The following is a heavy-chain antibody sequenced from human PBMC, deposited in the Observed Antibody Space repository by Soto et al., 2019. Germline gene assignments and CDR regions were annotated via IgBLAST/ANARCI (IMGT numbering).Heavy chain of an antibody. J-gene: IGHJ2*01. Sequence: PGGSLRLSCAASGFTFSSYSMNWVRQAPGKGLEWVSDISSSSSTIHYADSVKGRFTISRDNAKNSLYLQMNSLRAEDTAVDYCARIAVAGHYWYFDLWGRGTLVTV. CDR3: ARIAVAGHYWYFDL. CDR1: GFTFSSYS. V-gene: IGHV3-48*01. CDR2: ISSSSSTI. D-gene: IGHD6-19*01.